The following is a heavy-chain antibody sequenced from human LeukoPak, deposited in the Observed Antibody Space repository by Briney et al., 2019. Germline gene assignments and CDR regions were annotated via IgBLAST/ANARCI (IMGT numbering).Heavy chain of an antibody. CDR3: ARGDRIVVVTAIGPLDY. V-gene: IGHV4-34*01. J-gene: IGHJ4*02. CDR2: INHSGNT. D-gene: IGHD2-21*02. Sequence: SETLSLTCAVYGGSFGGYYWSWIRQPPGKGLEWIGEINHSGNTNYNPSLKSRVTISVDTSKNQFSLKLSSVTAADTAVYYCARGDRIVVVTAIGPLDYWGQGTLVTVSS. CDR1: GGSFGGYY.